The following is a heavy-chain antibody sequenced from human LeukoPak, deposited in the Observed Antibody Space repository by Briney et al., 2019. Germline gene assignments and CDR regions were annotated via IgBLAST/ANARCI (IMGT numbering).Heavy chain of an antibody. CDR3: ARDKRESSSSSGLDY. D-gene: IGHD6-6*01. Sequence: SETLSLTCTVSGGSISSYYWSWIRQPPGKGLEWIGYIYYSGSTTYNPSLKSRVTISADTSKNQFSLKLTSVTAADTALYYCARDKRESSSSSGLDYRGQGTLVTVSS. V-gene: IGHV4-59*01. CDR1: GGSISSYY. J-gene: IGHJ4*02. CDR2: IYYSGST.